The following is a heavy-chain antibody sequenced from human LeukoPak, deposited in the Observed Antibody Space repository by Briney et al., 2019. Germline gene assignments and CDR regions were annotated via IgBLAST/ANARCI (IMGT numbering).Heavy chain of an antibody. Sequence: GGSLRLSCAASGFTFSNYNMNWVRQAPGKGLEWASTISSSSTYIYYADSVKGRFTISRDNAENSLYLQMSSLRAEDTAVCYCARGRPIDHWGQGTLVTVSS. D-gene: IGHD1-1*01. CDR3: ARGRPIDH. CDR1: GFTFSNYN. CDR2: ISSSSTYI. J-gene: IGHJ4*02. V-gene: IGHV3-21*01.